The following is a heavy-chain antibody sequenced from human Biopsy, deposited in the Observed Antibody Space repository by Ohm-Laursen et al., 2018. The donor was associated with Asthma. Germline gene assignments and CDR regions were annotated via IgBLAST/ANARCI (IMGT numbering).Heavy chain of an antibody. CDR1: GGSINNFY. CDR3: ARGVDRVTGLLDHFDS. Sequence: ETLSLTCTGSGGSINNFYWSWIRQPPGKGLESIGHVYYSGSTNYNPSLKSRVTISIDASKNQFSLKLTSVTAADTAVYYCARGVDRVTGLLDHFDSWGQGTLVTVSS. CDR2: VYYSGST. J-gene: IGHJ4*02. V-gene: IGHV4-59*01. D-gene: IGHD2-21*02.